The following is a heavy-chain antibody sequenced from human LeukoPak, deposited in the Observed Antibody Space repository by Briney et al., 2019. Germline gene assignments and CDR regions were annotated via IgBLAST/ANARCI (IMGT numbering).Heavy chain of an antibody. D-gene: IGHD3-10*01. J-gene: IGHJ5*02. V-gene: IGHV3-30-3*02. CDR3: AKEGIGSGSLYNWFDP. CDR2: ISYDGSNK. CDR1: GFTFSSYA. Sequence: PGGSLRLSCAASGFTFSSYAMHWVRQAPGKGLEWVAVISYDGSNKYYADSVKGRFTISRDNSKNTLYLQMNSLRAEDTAVYYCAKEGIGSGSLYNWFDPWGQGTLVTVSS.